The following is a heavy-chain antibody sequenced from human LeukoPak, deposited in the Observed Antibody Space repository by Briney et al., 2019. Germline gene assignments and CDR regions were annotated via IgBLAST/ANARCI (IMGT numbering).Heavy chain of an antibody. J-gene: IGHJ4*02. CDR2: ISSSGSTI. CDR3: AKVKYSGSPGHFDY. V-gene: IGHV3-11*01. D-gene: IGHD1-26*01. Sequence: PGGSLRLSCAASGFTFSDYYMSWIRQAPGKGLEWVSYISSSGSTIYYADSVKGRFTISRDNSKNTLYLQMNSLRAEDTAVYYCAKVKYSGSPGHFDYWGQGTLVTVSS. CDR1: GFTFSDYY.